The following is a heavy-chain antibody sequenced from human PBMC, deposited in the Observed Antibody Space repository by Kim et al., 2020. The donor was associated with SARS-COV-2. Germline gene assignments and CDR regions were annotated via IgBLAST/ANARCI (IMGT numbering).Heavy chain of an antibody. J-gene: IGHJ4*02. CDR1: GYVFTSYL. V-gene: IGHV1-3*01. CDR2: IHGGSGDT. Sequence: ASVKVSCKASGYVFTSYLMHWLRQAPGQGLEFMGWIHGGSGDTKYSQKFQGRVAITRDISTSTAYMDLTSLTSEDTAVYYCAKDPGGTYDYWGQGTRVTVSS. CDR3: AKDPGGTYDY.